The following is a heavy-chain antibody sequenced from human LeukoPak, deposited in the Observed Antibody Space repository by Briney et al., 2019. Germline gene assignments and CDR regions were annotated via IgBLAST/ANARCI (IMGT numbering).Heavy chain of an antibody. Sequence: SETLSLTCTVSGASISSTTYYWGWIRQPPRKGLEWIASIYYSGSTYYNPSLKSRVTISVDTSKNQFSLKLSSVTAADTAVYYCARGEYSSSSAYYYYYMDVWGKGTTVTVSS. J-gene: IGHJ6*03. V-gene: IGHV4-39*07. CDR2: IYYSGST. D-gene: IGHD6-6*01. CDR3: ARGEYSSSSAYYYYYMDV. CDR1: GASISSTTYY.